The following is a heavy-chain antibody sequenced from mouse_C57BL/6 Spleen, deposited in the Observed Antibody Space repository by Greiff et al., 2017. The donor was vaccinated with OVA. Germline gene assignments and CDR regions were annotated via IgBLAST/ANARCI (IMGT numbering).Heavy chain of an antibody. J-gene: IGHJ1*03. CDR1: GFTFSNYW. CDR3: TGSIYDGYYNYWYFDV. V-gene: IGHV6-3*01. Sequence: EVKVEESGGGLVQPGGSMKLSCVASGFTFSNYWMNWVRQSPEKGLEWVAQIRLKSDNYATHYAESVKGRFTISRDDSKSSVYLQMNNLRAEDTGIYSCTGSIYDGYYNYWYFDVWGTGTTVTVSS. D-gene: IGHD2-3*01. CDR2: IRLKSDNYAT.